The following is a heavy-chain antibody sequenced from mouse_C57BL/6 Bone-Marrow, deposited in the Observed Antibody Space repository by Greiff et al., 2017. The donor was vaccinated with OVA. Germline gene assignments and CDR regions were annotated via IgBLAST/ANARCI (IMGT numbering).Heavy chain of an antibody. J-gene: IGHJ2*01. Sequence: VQLQQSGAELVKPGASVQMSCKASGYTFTSYWITWVKQRPGQGLEWIGDIYPGSGRTNYNEKFKSKATLTVDTSSSTAYMQLSSLTSEDSAVYYCANRLDSSGYFDYWGQGTTLTVSS. CDR3: ANRLDSSGYFDY. CDR1: GYTFTSYW. D-gene: IGHD3-2*02. V-gene: IGHV1-55*01. CDR2: IYPGSGRT.